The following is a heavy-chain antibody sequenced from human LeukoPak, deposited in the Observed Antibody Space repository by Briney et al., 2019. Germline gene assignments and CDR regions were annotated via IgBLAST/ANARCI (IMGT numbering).Heavy chain of an antibody. CDR3: ASHTVTTQPDY. D-gene: IGHD4-17*01. Sequence: ASETLSLTCAVYGGSFSGYYWSWIRQPPGKGLEWIGEINHSGSTNYNPSLKGRVTISVDTSKNQFSLKLSSVTAADTAVYYCASHTVTTQPDYWGQGTLVTVSS. J-gene: IGHJ4*02. CDR2: INHSGST. CDR1: GGSFSGYY. V-gene: IGHV4-34*01.